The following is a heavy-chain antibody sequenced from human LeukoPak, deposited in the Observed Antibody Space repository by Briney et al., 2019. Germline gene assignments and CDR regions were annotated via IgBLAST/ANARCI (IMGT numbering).Heavy chain of an antibody. CDR2: IYYTGST. CDR1: GGSISSSSYC. D-gene: IGHD6-13*01. CDR3: ARGQQHYDY. J-gene: IGHJ4*02. Sequence: SETLSLTCTVSGGSISSSSYCWGWIRQPPGKGLEWIGTIYYTGSTYSNPSLKSRVTISIDTSKNQFSLKLSSVTAADTALYYCARGQQHYDYWGQGTLVTVSS. V-gene: IGHV4-39*01.